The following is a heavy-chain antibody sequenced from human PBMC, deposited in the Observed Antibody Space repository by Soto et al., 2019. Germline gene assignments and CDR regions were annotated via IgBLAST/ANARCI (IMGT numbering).Heavy chain of an antibody. Sequence: PSETLSLTCPVSGESIRSRGYYWCWVRQHPGKGLEWIGYIYYSGTTYYNPSLKSRVTISVDTSKNQFSLKLTSVTAADTAVYYCARVGGSSSPFDPWGQGTLVTVSS. D-gene: IGHD6-13*01. CDR3: ARVGGSSSPFDP. CDR1: GESIRSRGYY. CDR2: IYYSGTT. V-gene: IGHV4-31*03. J-gene: IGHJ5*02.